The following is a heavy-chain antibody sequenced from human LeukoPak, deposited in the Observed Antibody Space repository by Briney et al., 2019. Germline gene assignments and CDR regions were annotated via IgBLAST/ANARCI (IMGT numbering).Heavy chain of an antibody. V-gene: IGHV1-2*04. CDR2: INPNSGGT. CDR3: ARGPGFGYDPRNFDY. J-gene: IGHJ4*02. Sequence: GASVKVSCKASGYTFTGYYMHWVRQAPGQGLEWMGWINPNSGGTNYAQKFQGWVTMTRDTSISTAYMELSRLRSDDTAVYYCARGPGFGYDPRNFDYWGQGTLVTVSS. D-gene: IGHD5-12*01. CDR1: GYTFTGYY.